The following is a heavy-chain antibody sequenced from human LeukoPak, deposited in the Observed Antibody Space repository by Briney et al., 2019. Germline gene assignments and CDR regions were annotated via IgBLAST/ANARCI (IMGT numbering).Heavy chain of an antibody. Sequence: KPSETLSLTCTVSGGSVSSGSYYWGWIRQPPGKGLEWIGYIYYSGSTNYNPSLKSRVTISVDTSKNQFSLKLSSVTAADTAVYYCARGRYCSSTSCHGPYYYGMDVWGQGTTVTVSS. CDR1: GGSVSSGSYY. V-gene: IGHV4-61*01. CDR2: IYYSGST. J-gene: IGHJ6*02. D-gene: IGHD2-2*01. CDR3: ARGRYCSSTSCHGPYYYGMDV.